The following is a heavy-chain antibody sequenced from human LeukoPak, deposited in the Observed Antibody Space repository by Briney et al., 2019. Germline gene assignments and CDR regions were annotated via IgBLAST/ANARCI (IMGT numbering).Heavy chain of an antibody. J-gene: IGHJ5*02. CDR2: IYYSGST. V-gene: IGHV4-59*01. D-gene: IGHD3-22*01. CDR3: ARNPHYYDSSGYFAWFDP. CDR1: GGSISSYY. Sequence: SEALSLTCTVSGGSISSYYWSWIRQPPGKGLEWIGYIYYSGSTNYNPSLKSRVTISVDTSKNQFSLKLSSVTAADTAVYYCARNPHYYDSSGYFAWFDPWGQGTLVTVSS.